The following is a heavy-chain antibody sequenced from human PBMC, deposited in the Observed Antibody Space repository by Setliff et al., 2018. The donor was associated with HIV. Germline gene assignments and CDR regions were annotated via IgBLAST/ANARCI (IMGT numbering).Heavy chain of an antibody. Sequence: GGSLRLSCAASGFTFSKYWMSWVRQAPGKGLEWVANIKQDGSEKYYVDSVKGRFTISRDNAKNSLYLQMNSLRAEDTAVYYCAREGSSGWYGTLIYWGQGTLVTVSS. V-gene: IGHV3-7*01. J-gene: IGHJ4*02. D-gene: IGHD6-19*01. CDR1: GFTFSKYW. CDR2: IKQDGSEK. CDR3: AREGSSGWYGTLIY.